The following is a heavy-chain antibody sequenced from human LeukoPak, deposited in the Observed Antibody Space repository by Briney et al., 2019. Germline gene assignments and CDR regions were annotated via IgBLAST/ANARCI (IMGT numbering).Heavy chain of an antibody. V-gene: IGHV4-31*03. J-gene: IGHJ3*02. CDR3: ARDGPGTFDI. CDR1: GGSISSGGYY. CDR2: IYYSGST. Sequence: SETLSLTCTVSGGSISSGGYYWSWIRQHPGKGLEWIGYIYYSGSTYYNPSLKSRVTISVDTSKNQFSLKLSSVTAADTAVYYCARDGPGTFDIWGQGTMVTVSS.